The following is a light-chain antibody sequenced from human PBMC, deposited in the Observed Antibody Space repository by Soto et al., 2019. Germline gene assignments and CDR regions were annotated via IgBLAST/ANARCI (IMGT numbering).Light chain of an antibody. CDR3: QQYNTWPRT. V-gene: IGKV3-15*01. CDR2: GAS. J-gene: IGKJ1*01. CDR1: ESVSSN. Sequence: IVVTQSPATLSVSPGERATLSCRASESVSSNLAWYQQKPGQAPRLLIYGASTRATGIPARFSGSGSGTEFTLTISSLQSEDFAVYYCQQYNTWPRTFGQGTKVDIK.